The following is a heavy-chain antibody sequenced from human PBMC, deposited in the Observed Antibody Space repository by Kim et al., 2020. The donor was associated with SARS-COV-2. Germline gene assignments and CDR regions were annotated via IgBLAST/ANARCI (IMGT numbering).Heavy chain of an antibody. Sequence: GGSLRLSCAASRFTFSGFGMHWVRQAPGKGLEWVAVISYGGSNKYYADSVKGRFTISRDNSNTTLYLQMNSLRAEDTAVYYCAKEPGYFDWLGYFDYWGQGTLVTVSS. V-gene: IGHV3-30*18. J-gene: IGHJ4*02. D-gene: IGHD3-9*01. CDR3: AKEPGYFDWLGYFDY. CDR1: RFTFSGFG. CDR2: ISYGGSNK.